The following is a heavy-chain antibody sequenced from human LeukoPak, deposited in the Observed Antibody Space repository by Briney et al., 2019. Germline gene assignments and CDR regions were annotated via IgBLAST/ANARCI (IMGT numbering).Heavy chain of an antibody. Sequence: SRTLSLSCTVSGVSISSGGFNWGWMRPPPGKGLEWIGYIYYSGSTYYNPFPKSRVTISVDTSKNQFSLKLSSVTAADTAVYYCARGAPIDYWGQGTLVTVSS. CDR2: IYYSGST. V-gene: IGHV4-31*03. J-gene: IGHJ4*02. CDR1: GVSISSGGFN. CDR3: ARGAPIDY.